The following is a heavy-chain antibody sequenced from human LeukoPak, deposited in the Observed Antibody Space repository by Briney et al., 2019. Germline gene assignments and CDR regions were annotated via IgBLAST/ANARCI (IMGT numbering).Heavy chain of an antibody. D-gene: IGHD6-25*01. CDR3: ARHTSFRAAKPYYFDY. Sequence: PSETLSLTCAVSGESHSRFYWSWIRQSPGRGLEWIGEINHSGSPNYNPSLKSRVTISVDTSKNQFSLKLSSVTAADTAVYYCARHTSFRAAKPYYFDYWGQGTLVTVSS. V-gene: IGHV4-34*01. J-gene: IGHJ4*02. CDR2: INHSGSP. CDR1: GESHSRFY.